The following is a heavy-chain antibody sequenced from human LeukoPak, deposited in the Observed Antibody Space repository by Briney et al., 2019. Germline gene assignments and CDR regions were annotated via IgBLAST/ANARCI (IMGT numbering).Heavy chain of an antibody. J-gene: IGHJ3*01. V-gene: IGHV4-59*02. CDR1: GGSVSSYY. D-gene: IGHD3-3*01. CDR2: IYSPGTT. Sequence: SETLSLTCTVSGGSVSSYYWRWIRQPPGKGLEWIGYIYSPGTTNYNPSLKSRVSFSVDTSKNQFSLNLNYVTAADTAIYYCARNQTSYDSWSGSRTGSHQAFDVWGQGRLVTVSS. CDR3: ARNQTSYDSWSGSRTGSHQAFDV.